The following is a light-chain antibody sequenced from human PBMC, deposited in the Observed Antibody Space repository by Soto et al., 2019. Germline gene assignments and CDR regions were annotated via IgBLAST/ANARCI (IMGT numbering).Light chain of an antibody. Sequence: IRMTQSPSSLSSSLGDRVTIACRASQSISKYVNWYQHKPGKAPKRLIYAASSLQSGVPSRFSGSGSGTEFTLTISSLQPDDFATYYCQQYETFSGTFGPGTKVDIK. CDR3: QQYETFSGT. CDR1: QSISKY. V-gene: IGKV1-17*01. J-gene: IGKJ1*01. CDR2: AAS.